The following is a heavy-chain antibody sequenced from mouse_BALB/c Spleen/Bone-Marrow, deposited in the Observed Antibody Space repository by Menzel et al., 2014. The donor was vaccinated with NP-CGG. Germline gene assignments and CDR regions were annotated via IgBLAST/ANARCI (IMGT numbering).Heavy chain of an antibody. Sequence: VKVVESGAELVRPGSSVKISCKASGYAFSTYWMNWVKQRPGQSLEWIGQVSPGDGDTNYNGEFRGKATLTADKSSSTAYIQLSSLTSEDSAVYFCARVYYGNLDHWGQGTTLTVSS. CDR1: GYAFSTYW. D-gene: IGHD2-1*01. CDR3: ARVYYGNLDH. J-gene: IGHJ2*01. CDR2: VSPGDGDT. V-gene: IGHV1-80*01.